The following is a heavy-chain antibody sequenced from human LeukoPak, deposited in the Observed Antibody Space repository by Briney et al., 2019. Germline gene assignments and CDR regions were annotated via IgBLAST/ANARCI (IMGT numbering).Heavy chain of an antibody. V-gene: IGHV4-39*07. CDR1: GGSISNSDYS. CDR3: ARGQKYRSGYTVTELGSGYFDY. Sequence: PSETLSLTCTVSGGSISNSDYSWGWIRQPPGKGLECIGTIYYSGSTYYKSSLKSRVTISVDTSKNQFSLKLSSVTAADTAVYYCARGQKYRSGYTVTELGSGYFDYWGQGTLVTVSS. J-gene: IGHJ4*02. CDR2: IYYSGST. D-gene: IGHD5-18*01.